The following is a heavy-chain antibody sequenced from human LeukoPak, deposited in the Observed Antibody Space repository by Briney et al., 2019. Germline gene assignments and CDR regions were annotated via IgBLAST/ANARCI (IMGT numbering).Heavy chain of an antibody. CDR3: ARDGNFDL. J-gene: IGHJ3*01. Sequence: GASVKVSCKASGYTFTNYAMNWVRQAPGQGLEWMGWINLNSGGTNYAQKFQGRVTMTRDTSISTAYMELSRLRSDDTAVYYCARDGNFDLWGQGTMVTVSS. D-gene: IGHD1-26*01. CDR1: GYTFTNYA. V-gene: IGHV1-2*02. CDR2: INLNSGGT.